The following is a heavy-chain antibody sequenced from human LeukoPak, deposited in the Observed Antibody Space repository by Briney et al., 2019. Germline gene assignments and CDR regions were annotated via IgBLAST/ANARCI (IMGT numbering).Heavy chain of an antibody. CDR3: ATNYGDYLGYYYYGMDV. CDR2: IYYSGST. D-gene: IGHD4-17*01. J-gene: IGHJ6*02. Sequence: SETLSLTCTVSGGSISSYYWSWIRQPPGKGLEWIGYIYYSGSTNYNPSLKSRVTISVDTSKNQFSLKLSSVTAADTAVYYCATNYGDYLGYYYYGMDVWGQGTTVTVSS. V-gene: IGHV4-59*08. CDR1: GGSISSYY.